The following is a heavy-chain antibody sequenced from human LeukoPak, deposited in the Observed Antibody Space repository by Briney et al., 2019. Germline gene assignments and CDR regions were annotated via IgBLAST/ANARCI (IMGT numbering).Heavy chain of an antibody. CDR2: ISSSSSTI. V-gene: IGHV3-48*04. CDR3: VKDVTPFPYSSRAFDI. J-gene: IGHJ3*02. CDR1: GFTFSSYT. Sequence: PGGSLRLSCAASGFTFSSYTMNWVRQAPGKGLEWVSYISSSSSTIYYADSVKGRFTISRDNAKNSLYPQMKSLRPEDTALYYCVKDVTPFPYSSRAFDIWGQGTRVTVSS. D-gene: IGHD6-13*01.